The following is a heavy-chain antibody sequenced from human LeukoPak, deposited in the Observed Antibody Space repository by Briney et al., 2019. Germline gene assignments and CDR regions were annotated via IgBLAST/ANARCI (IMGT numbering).Heavy chain of an antibody. Sequence: PSETLSLTCTLSGGSISSYYWSWVRQPPGGGLEWIGSVYYSGSTHYNPSLKSRLTISVDTSKSQFSLQLSSVTAADTAVYYCARQGSHNSATADFWGRGTLVTVSS. D-gene: IGHD6-19*01. CDR2: VYYSGST. J-gene: IGHJ4*02. V-gene: IGHV4-59*08. CDR1: GGSISSYY. CDR3: ARQGSHNSATADF.